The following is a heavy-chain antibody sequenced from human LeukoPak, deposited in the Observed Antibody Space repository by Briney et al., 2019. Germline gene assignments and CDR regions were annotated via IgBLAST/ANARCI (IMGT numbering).Heavy chain of an antibody. CDR1: GFTFSSYS. Sequence: PGGSLRLSCAASGFTFSSYSMNWVRQAPGKGLEWVSSISSSDTYIYHADSVKGRFTISRDNAKNSLYLQMNSLRAEDTAVYYCARGGTTIFGAYGYWGQGTLVTVSS. V-gene: IGHV3-21*01. D-gene: IGHD3-3*01. J-gene: IGHJ4*02. CDR3: ARGGTTIFGAYGY. CDR2: ISSSDTYI.